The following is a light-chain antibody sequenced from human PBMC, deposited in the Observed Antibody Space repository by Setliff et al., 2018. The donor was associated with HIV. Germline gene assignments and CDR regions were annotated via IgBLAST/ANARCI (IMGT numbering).Light chain of an antibody. CDR1: SSDIGLYYR. CDR3: SSYTGSSTFVV. J-gene: IGLJ1*01. CDR2: EVS. Sequence: QSALTQPPPVSGSPGQSVTISCTGTSSDIGLYYRVSWYHQPPGTTPKLMIYEVSNRPSGVPDRFSGSKSGNTASLTISGLHAEDEGDYYCSSYTGSSTFVVFGTGTKVTVL. V-gene: IGLV2-18*02.